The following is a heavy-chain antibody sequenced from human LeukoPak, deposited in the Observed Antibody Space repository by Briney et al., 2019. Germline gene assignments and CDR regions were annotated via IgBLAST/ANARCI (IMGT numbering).Heavy chain of an antibody. CDR1: GYTLTELS. Sequence: ASVKVSCKISGYTLTELSMHWVRQAPGKGLEWMGGFDPEHGEAIFSQKFQGRVTMTEDTSTDTTYMELTSLSSEDTAVYYCATEYSSGTSCDRSFEYWGQGTLVTVSS. D-gene: IGHD2-2*02. J-gene: IGHJ4*02. CDR3: ATEYSSGTSCDRSFEY. V-gene: IGHV1-24*01. CDR2: FDPEHGEA.